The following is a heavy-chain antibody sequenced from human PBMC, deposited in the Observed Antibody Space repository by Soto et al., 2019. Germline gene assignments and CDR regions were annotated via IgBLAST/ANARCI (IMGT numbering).Heavy chain of an antibody. V-gene: IGHV4-34*01. CDR2: INHSGST. CDR1: GGSFSGYY. Sequence: SETLSLTCAVYGGSFSGYYWSWIRQPPGKGLEWIGEINHSGSTNYNPSLKSRVTISVDTSKNQFSLKLSSVTAADTAVYYCARLTDYDYVWGSYRFRYNYGMDVWGQGTTVTVSS. CDR3: ARLTDYDYVWGSYRFRYNYGMDV. D-gene: IGHD3-16*02. J-gene: IGHJ6*02.